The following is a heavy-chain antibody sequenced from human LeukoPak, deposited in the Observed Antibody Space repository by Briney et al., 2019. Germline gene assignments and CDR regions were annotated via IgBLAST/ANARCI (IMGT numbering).Heavy chain of an antibody. CDR3: ARSPPDMYYDFWSGYSVYWYFDL. V-gene: IGHV4-4*07. Sequence: KPSETLSLTCTVSGCSISSYYWSWIRQPARKGLEWIGRIYTSGSTNYNPSLKSRVTMSVDTSKNQFSLKLSSVTAADTAVYYCARSPPDMYYDFWSGYSVYWYFDLWGRGTLVTVSS. J-gene: IGHJ2*01. CDR1: GCSISSYY. D-gene: IGHD3-3*01. CDR2: IYTSGST.